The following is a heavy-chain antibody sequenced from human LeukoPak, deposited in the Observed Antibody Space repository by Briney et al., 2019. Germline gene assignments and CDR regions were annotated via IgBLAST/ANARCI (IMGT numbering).Heavy chain of an antibody. CDR2: IIPILGIA. V-gene: IGHV1-69*04. Sequence: GASVKVSCKASGGTFSSYAISWVRQAPGQGLEWMGRIIPILGIANYAQKFQGRVTITADKPTSTAYMELSSLRSEDTAVYYCARFYTKYYYDSSGYNDAFDIWGQGTMVTVSS. J-gene: IGHJ3*02. CDR3: ARFYTKYYYDSSGYNDAFDI. D-gene: IGHD3-22*01. CDR1: GGTFSSYA.